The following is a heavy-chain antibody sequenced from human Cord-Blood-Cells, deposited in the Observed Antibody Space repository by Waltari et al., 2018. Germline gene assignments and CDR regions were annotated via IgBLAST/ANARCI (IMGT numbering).Heavy chain of an antibody. V-gene: IGHV3-73*02. D-gene: IGHD1-26*01. Sequence: EVQLVESGGGLVQPGGSLKLSCAASGFTFSGSAMHWVRQASGKGLGLVCRIRSKANSYATAYAASVKGRFTISRDDSKNTAYLQMNSLKTEDTAVYYCTSQQVGATKACYWGQGTLVTVSS. CDR1: GFTFSGSA. J-gene: IGHJ4*02. CDR3: TSQQVGATKACY. CDR2: IRSKANSYAT.